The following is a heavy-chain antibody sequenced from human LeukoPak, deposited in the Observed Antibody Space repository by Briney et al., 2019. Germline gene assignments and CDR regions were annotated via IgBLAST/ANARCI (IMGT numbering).Heavy chain of an antibody. CDR3: ARVRSPRYFDY. CDR2: ISSFNSNI. CDR1: GFTFSSYE. J-gene: IGHJ4*02. Sequence: GGSLRLSCAASGFTFSSYEMNWVRQAPGKGLDGVSYISSFNSNIYYADSVKGRFTISRDNATNSLYLQMNSLRAEDTAVYYCARVRSPRYFDYWGQGTLVTVSS. V-gene: IGHV3-48*03.